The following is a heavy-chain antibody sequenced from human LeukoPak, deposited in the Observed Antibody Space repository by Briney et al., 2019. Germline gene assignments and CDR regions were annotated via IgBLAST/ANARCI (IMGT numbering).Heavy chain of an antibody. Sequence: SETLSLTCTVSGGSISSGSYYWSWIRQPPGKGLEWIGYIYHSGSTYYNPSLKSRVTISVDRSKNQFSLKLSSVTAADTAVYYCARAPGGDPYMDVWGKGTTVTVSS. CDR2: IYHSGST. CDR1: GGSISSGSYY. V-gene: IGHV4-30-2*01. J-gene: IGHJ6*03. D-gene: IGHD3-10*01. CDR3: ARAPGGDPYMDV.